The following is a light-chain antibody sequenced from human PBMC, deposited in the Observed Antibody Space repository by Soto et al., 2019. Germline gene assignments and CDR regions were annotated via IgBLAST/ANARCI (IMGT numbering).Light chain of an antibody. CDR1: SSDVGGYNY. Sequence: QSVLTQPASVSGSPGQSITISCTGTSSDVGGYNYVSWYQQHPGKAPKLMIYDVSNRPSGVSNRFSGSKSGNTASLTISGLQAEDEADYYCSSYTSSILLGGGTKVTVL. CDR2: DVS. CDR3: SSYTSSIL. J-gene: IGLJ2*01. V-gene: IGLV2-14*01.